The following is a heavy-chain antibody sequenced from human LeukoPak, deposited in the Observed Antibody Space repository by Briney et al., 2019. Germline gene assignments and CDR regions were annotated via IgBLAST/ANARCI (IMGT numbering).Heavy chain of an antibody. CDR3: ASGGVAGTGYYYGMDV. Sequence: SQTLSLTCAICGDSVSSNSATWNWIRQSPSRGLEWLGGTYYRSKWYYDYAVSLRGRITINPDTSKDQFSLQLNSVTPEDTAVYYCASGGVAGTGYYYGMDVWGQGTTVTVSS. CDR1: GDSVSSNSAT. J-gene: IGHJ6*02. V-gene: IGHV6-1*01. D-gene: IGHD6-19*01. CDR2: TYYRSKWYY.